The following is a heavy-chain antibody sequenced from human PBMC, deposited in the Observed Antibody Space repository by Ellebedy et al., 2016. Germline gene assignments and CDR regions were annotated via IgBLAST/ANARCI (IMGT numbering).Heavy chain of an antibody. Sequence: GESLKISCAASGFTVSSSYVNWVRQAPGKGLEWVSMSSPSGTMLYADYVKGRFSISRDNSKNTLYLQMNSLTVDATAVYFCVKSGHSYAWSYWGQGTLVTVSS. CDR3: VKSGHSYAWSY. D-gene: IGHD5-18*01. CDR2: SSPSGTM. J-gene: IGHJ4*02. V-gene: IGHV3-53*01. CDR1: GFTVSSSY.